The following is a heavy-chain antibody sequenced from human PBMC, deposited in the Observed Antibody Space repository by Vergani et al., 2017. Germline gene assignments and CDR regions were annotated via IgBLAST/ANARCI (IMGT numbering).Heavy chain of an antibody. Sequence: EVQLVQSGAEVKKPGESLKISCKGSGYSFTSYWIGWVRQMPGKGLEWMGIIYPGDSDTRYSPSFQGQVTISADKSISTAYLQWSSLKASDTAMYYCARVFYYGSGSYYNPPYYFDYWGQGTLVTVSS. CDR1: GYSFTSYW. J-gene: IGHJ4*02. CDR2: IYPGDSDT. V-gene: IGHV5-51*01. CDR3: ARVFYYGSGSYYNPPYYFDY. D-gene: IGHD3-10*01.